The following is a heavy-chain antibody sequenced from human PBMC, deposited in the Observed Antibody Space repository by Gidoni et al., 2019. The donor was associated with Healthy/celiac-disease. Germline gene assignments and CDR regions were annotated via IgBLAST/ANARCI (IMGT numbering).Heavy chain of an antibody. D-gene: IGHD3-9*01. CDR1: GFTFSAYY. V-gene: IGHV3-11*05. CDR2: ISSSSSYT. J-gene: IGHJ4*02. Sequence: QVQLVESGGGLVKPGGSLRLSCAASGFTFSAYYMSWIRQAPGKGLEWVSYISSSSSYTNYADSVKGRFTISRDNAKNSRYLQMNSLRAEDTAVYYCARTNSPLIRYFDWLEFHYFDYWGQGTLVTVSS. CDR3: ARTNSPLIRYFDWLEFHYFDY.